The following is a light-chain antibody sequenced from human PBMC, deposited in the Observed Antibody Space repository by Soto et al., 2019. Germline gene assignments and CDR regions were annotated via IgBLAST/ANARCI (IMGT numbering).Light chain of an antibody. Sequence: QSALTQPASVSGSPGQSITISCTGTSSDVGGYNYVSWYQQHPGKAPKLMIYDVSNRPSGVSNRFSGSKSGNTASLSISGLQAEDEADYYCSSYTSIGTLMVFCGGTKVTVL. CDR3: SSYTSIGTLMV. CDR2: DVS. J-gene: IGLJ2*01. V-gene: IGLV2-14*01. CDR1: SSDVGGYNY.